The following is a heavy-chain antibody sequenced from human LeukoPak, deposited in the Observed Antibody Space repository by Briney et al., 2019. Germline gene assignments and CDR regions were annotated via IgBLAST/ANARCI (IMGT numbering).Heavy chain of an antibody. CDR3: AREGGDGYNFFDY. Sequence: PSETLSLTCAVYGGSFSGYYWSWIRQPPGKGLEWIGEINHSGSTNYNPSLKSRVSISVDTSKNQFSLKLSSVTAADTAVYYCAREGGDGYNFFDYWGQGTLVTVSS. D-gene: IGHD5-24*01. CDR2: INHSGST. CDR1: GGSFSGYY. V-gene: IGHV4-34*01. J-gene: IGHJ4*02.